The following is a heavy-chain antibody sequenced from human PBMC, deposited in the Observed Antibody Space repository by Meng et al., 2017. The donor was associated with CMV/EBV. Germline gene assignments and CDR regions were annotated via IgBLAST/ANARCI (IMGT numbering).Heavy chain of an antibody. Sequence: GSLRLSCAVYGGSFSGYYWSWIRQPPGKGLEWIGEINHSGSTNYNPSLKSRVTISVDTSKNQFSLKLSSVTAADTAVYYCARAQTIHAVDVWGQGTTVTVS. J-gene: IGHJ6*02. D-gene: IGHD5-24*01. V-gene: IGHV4-34*01. CDR2: INHSGST. CDR1: GGSFSGYY. CDR3: ARAQTIHAVDV.